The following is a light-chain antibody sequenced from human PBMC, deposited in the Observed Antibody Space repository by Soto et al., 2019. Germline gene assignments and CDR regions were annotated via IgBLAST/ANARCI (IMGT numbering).Light chain of an antibody. J-gene: IGLJ2*01. Sequence: QSALTQPASVSGSPGQSITISCTGTSSDVGGYNYVSWYQQHPGKAPKLLIYVVSSRPSGVSNRFSGSKSGNTASLTISGLQAEDEADYYCSSYTSSNTLLFGGGTKLTVL. CDR2: VVS. V-gene: IGLV2-14*01. CDR3: SSYTSSNTLL. CDR1: SSDVGGYNY.